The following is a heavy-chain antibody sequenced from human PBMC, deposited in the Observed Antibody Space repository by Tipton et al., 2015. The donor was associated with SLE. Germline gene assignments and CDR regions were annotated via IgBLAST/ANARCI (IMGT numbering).Heavy chain of an antibody. Sequence: QLVQSGPEVRKPGASVKVSCKASGYTFTSYGISWVRQAPGQELEWMGWISAYNGNTNYAQKLQGRVTITRNTSISTAYMELSSLRSEDTAVYYCARASPSDYWFDPWGQGTLVTVSS. CDR1: GYTFTSYG. CDR3: ARASPSDYWFDP. D-gene: IGHD3-3*01. J-gene: IGHJ5*02. CDR2: ISAYNGNT. V-gene: IGHV1-18*01.